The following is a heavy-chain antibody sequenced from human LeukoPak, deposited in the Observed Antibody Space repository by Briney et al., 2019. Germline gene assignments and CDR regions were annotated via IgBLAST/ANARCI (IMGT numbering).Heavy chain of an antibody. CDR1: GFTFSDYF. J-gene: IGHJ6*02. Sequence: GGSLRLSCTGSGFTFSDYFMDWVRQAPGKGLECIVRTRNKVNRYTTEYAASVKGRFAISRDDSKNSLYLEMSNLRTEDTAVYYCGRESGFYYYGLDVWGQGTTVVVSS. CDR2: TRNKVNRYTT. CDR3: GRESGFYYYGLDV. V-gene: IGHV3-72*01.